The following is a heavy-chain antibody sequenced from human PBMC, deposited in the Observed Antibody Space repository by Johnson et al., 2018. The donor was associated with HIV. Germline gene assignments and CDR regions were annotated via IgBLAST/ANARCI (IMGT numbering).Heavy chain of an antibody. CDR3: ARPLGPPLWHDAFDI. CDR1: GFTFSNYG. CDR2: IRYDGSNK. D-gene: IGHD3-16*01. Sequence: QMLLVESGGGVVQPGGSLRLSCAASGFTFSNYGMHWVRQAPGKGLEWVAFIRYDGSNKYYADSVKGRFTISRDNSKNTLYLQMNSLRAEEPAVYYCARPLGPPLWHDAFDIWGQGTMVTVSS. J-gene: IGHJ3*02. V-gene: IGHV3-30*02.